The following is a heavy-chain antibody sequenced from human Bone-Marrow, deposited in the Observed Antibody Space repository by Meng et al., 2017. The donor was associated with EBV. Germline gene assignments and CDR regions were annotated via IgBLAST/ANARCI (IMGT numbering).Heavy chain of an antibody. D-gene: IGHD3-10*01. CDR1: GGPFRNYA. CDR3: ASESGRGYTPDY. V-gene: IGHV1-69*01. J-gene: IGHJ4*02. Sequence: QVQLVQLAAEGKKPGSSVKVSCKTSGGPFRNYAVSWVRQAPGQGLEWLGGFLPTLGAPNYAQKFHGRVTITADESTSTHYMDLSSLRSDDTAVYYCASESGRGYTPDYWGQGTLVTVSS. CDR2: FLPTLGAP.